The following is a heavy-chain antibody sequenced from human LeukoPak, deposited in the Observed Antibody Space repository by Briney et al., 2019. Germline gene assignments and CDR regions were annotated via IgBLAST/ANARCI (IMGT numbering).Heavy chain of an antibody. D-gene: IGHD4-17*01. CDR2: IIPIFGTA. V-gene: IGHV1-69*13. J-gene: IGHJ6*03. Sequence: SVKVSCKASRRTFSRYAISWVRPAPGQGLEWMGGIIPIFGTANYAQKLQGRVTITADESTSTAYMELSSLRSEDTAVYYCARGRTTVTNYYYYMDVWGKGTTVTVSS. CDR1: RRTFSRYA. CDR3: ARGRTTVTNYYYYMDV.